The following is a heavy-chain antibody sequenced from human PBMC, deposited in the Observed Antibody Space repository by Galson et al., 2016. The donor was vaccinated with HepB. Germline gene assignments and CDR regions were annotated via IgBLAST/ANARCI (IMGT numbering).Heavy chain of an antibody. D-gene: IGHD4-17*01. Sequence: SLRLSCAASGFTFSHYGMHWVRQAPGKGLEWVAVISYDGSNEYYGDSVKGRFTISRDNSRNTLFLQMNSLRAEDTALYYCAKGRLRGVFDYWGQGALVTVSS. V-gene: IGHV3-30*18. CDR2: ISYDGSNE. CDR3: AKGRLRGVFDY. J-gene: IGHJ4*02. CDR1: GFTFSHYG.